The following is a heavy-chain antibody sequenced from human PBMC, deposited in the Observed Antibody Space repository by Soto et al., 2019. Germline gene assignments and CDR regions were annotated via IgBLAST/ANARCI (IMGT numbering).Heavy chain of an antibody. J-gene: IGHJ4*02. V-gene: IGHV3-30*04. CDR3: ARDRLRLGELSLLVYFDC. Sequence: QVQLEESGGGVVQPGTSLRLSCAASGFTFSRHTLHWVRQAPGKGLEWVASISYDGSDKNYADSVQGRFTISRDNSKNPLSVQLDSLRADDTAVYYCARDRLRLGELSLLVYFDCWGQGTLVSVSS. CDR1: GFTFSRHT. D-gene: IGHD3-16*02. CDR2: ISYDGSDK.